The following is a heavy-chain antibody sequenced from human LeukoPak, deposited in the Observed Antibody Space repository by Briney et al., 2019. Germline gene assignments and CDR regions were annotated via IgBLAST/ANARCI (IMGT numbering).Heavy chain of an antibody. CDR1: GGSISSSSYY. V-gene: IGHV4-39*01. Sequence: PSETLSLTCTVSGGSISSSSYYWGWIRQPPGKGLEWIGSIYYSGSTYYNPSLKSRVTISVDTSKNQFSLKPSSVTAADTAVYYCARGGSPVGATNDYWGQGTLVTVSS. CDR2: IYYSGST. D-gene: IGHD1-26*01. J-gene: IGHJ4*02. CDR3: ARGGSPVGATNDY.